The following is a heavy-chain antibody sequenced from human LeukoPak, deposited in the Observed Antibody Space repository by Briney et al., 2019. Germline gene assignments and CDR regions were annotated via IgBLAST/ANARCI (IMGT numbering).Heavy chain of an antibody. D-gene: IGHD3-10*01. V-gene: IGHV1-18*04. CDR1: GYSFTSYD. J-gene: IGHJ5*02. CDR2: ISTYNGNT. CDR3: ARAYYGSGSYHWFDP. Sequence: ASVKVSCKASGYSFTSYDTSWVRQAPGQGLEWMGWISTYNGNTDYAQKLQGRVTMTTDTSTRTAYMELRSLTSDDTAVYYCARAYYGSGSYHWFDPWGQGTLVTVSS.